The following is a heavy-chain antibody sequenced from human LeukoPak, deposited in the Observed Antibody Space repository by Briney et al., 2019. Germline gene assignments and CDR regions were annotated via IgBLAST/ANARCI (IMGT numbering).Heavy chain of an antibody. Sequence: SETLSLTCSVSGGSINSYYWSWIRQPPGKGLEWIGYIYYSGSTNYNPSLKSRVTISADTSKNQFSLKLSSVTAADTAMYYCARRGYSSGWYYFDYWGQGTLVTVSS. V-gene: IGHV4-59*08. CDR2: IYYSGST. D-gene: IGHD6-19*01. CDR3: ARRGYSSGWYYFDY. CDR1: GGSINSYY. J-gene: IGHJ4*02.